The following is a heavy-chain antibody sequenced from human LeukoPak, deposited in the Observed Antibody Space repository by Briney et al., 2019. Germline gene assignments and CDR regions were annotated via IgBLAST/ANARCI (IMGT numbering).Heavy chain of an antibody. Sequence: GGSLRLSCEASGYTFCRYGMQWVRQAPGKGGEGVAFIRYDENKKYYADSLKGRFTISRDNSKNTLYLQMNTLRAEDTAVYYCAKSNGYGLVDIWGQGTMVTVSS. CDR3: AKSNGYGLVDI. D-gene: IGHD3-10*01. CDR2: IRYDENKK. CDR1: GYTFCRYG. J-gene: IGHJ3*02. V-gene: IGHV3-30*02.